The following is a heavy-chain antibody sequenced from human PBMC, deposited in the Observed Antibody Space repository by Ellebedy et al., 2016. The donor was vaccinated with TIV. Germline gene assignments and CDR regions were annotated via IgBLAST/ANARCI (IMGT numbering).Heavy chain of an antibody. CDR3: AKDKMVGSTGWYLDY. V-gene: IGHV3-43D*03. D-gene: IGHD6-19*01. Sequence: PGGSLRLSCAASGFTFDDYAMHWVRQAPGKGLEWVSLISWDGDRTYYADSVKGRFTISRDNSKNSLYLQMNTLRAEDTALYYCAKDKMVGSTGWYLDYWGQGTLVTVSS. CDR1: GFTFDDYA. CDR2: ISWDGDRT. J-gene: IGHJ4*02.